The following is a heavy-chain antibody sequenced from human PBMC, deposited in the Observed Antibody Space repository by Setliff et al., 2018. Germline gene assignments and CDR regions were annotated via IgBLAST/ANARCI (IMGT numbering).Heavy chain of an antibody. J-gene: IGHJ6*02. D-gene: IGHD3-10*01. CDR2: IFHSGST. Sequence: SETLSLTCGVSGYSISSGHFWGWIRQPPGKGLEWLGNIFHSGSTYYNPTLNSRVTMSVDTSKNQFSLKLRSVTAADTAVYYCARLSWDGLRYHGLDVWGQGTTVTVS. CDR1: GYSISSGHF. CDR3: ARLSWDGLRYHGLDV. V-gene: IGHV4-38-2*01.